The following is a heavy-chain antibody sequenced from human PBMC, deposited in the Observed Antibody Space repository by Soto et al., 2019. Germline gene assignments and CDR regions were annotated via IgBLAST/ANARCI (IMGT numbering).Heavy chain of an antibody. V-gene: IGHV4-4*07. Sequence: SETLSLTCTVSGDSISGYHWSWIRQPAGKGLEWIGRIYSSGTTNYKASLKSRVIMSVDTSKNQLSLKMNSMTAADTAVYYCAREFSYHFDPWGQG. J-gene: IGHJ5*02. CDR3: AREFSYHFDP. CDR2: IYSSGTT. D-gene: IGHD2-2*01. CDR1: GDSISGYH.